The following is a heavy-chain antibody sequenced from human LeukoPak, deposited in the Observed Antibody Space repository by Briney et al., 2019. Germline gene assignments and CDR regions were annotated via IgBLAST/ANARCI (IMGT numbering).Heavy chain of an antibody. CDR3: ARHSDSGTYRQYGFDT. D-gene: IGHD3-22*01. CDR2: ISSSGST. Sequence: SETLSLTCTVSGGSISSSNYYWGWIRQPPGEGLEWIASISSSGSTHYNPSFKSRVTISVETSKNQVSLKLSSVTAADTAVYYCARHSDSGTYRQYGFDTWGQGTMVTVSS. J-gene: IGHJ3*02. CDR1: GGSISSSNYY. V-gene: IGHV4-39*01.